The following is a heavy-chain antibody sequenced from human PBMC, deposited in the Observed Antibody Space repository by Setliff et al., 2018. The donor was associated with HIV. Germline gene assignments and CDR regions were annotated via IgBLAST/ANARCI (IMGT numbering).Heavy chain of an antibody. CDR3: ATPGVGAVAFDI. CDR1: GYSFTFYG. V-gene: IGHV1-18*04. CDR2: VSVYNGNT. J-gene: IGHJ3*02. Sequence: ASVKVSCKASGYSFTFYGLHWVRQAPGQGLEWMGWVSVYNGNTKYAENFQDRLTFTKDASTGTGFMDLRGLRSDDTAVYYCATPGVGAVAFDIWGRGTMVTVSS. D-gene: IGHD3-10*01.